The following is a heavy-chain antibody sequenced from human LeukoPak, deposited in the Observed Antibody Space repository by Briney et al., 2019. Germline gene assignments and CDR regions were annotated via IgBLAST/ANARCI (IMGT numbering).Heavy chain of an antibody. V-gene: IGHV3-30*03. CDR1: GFTFSSYG. J-gene: IGHJ3*02. CDR2: ISYDGSNK. Sequence: PGGSLRLSCAASGFTFSSYGMHWVRQAPGKGLEWVAVISYDGSNKYYADSVKGRFTISRDNSKNTLYLQMNSLRAEDTAVYYCARDLYYYDSSGAAFDIWGQGTMVTVSS. CDR3: ARDLYYYDSSGAAFDI. D-gene: IGHD3-22*01.